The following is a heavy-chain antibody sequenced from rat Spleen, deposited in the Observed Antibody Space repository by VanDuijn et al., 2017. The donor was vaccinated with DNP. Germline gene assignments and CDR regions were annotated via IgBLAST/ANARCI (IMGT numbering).Heavy chain of an antibody. V-gene: IGHV5-7*01. CDR2: INSDGSST. CDR1: GFTFSDYY. Sequence: EVQLVESGGGLVQPGRSLKLSCAASGFTFSDYYMAWVRQAPTRGLEWVASINSDGSSTYYRDSVKGRFTISRDNAKSTLYLQMDSLRSEDTATYYCATHDWDYWGQGVMVTVSS. CDR3: ATHDWDY. D-gene: IGHD1-7*01. J-gene: IGHJ2*01.